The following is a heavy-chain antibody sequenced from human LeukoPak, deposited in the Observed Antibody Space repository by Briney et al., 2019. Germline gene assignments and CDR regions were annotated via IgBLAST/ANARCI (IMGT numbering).Heavy chain of an antibody. CDR1: GYTFAAYG. Sequence: EASVKVSCKTSGYTFAAYGISWVRQAPGQGPEWMGWISGNNDNANYAQKVQGRVTMTADTSTSTAYMDLRSLRSDDTAVYYCARDGQYSSSWYMSYYGMDVWGQGTTVTVSS. CDR2: ISGNNDNA. CDR3: ARDGQYSSSWYMSYYGMDV. J-gene: IGHJ6*02. V-gene: IGHV1-18*01. D-gene: IGHD6-13*01.